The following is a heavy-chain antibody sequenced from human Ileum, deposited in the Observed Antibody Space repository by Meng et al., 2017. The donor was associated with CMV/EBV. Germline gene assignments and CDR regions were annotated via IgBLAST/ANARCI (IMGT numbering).Heavy chain of an antibody. D-gene: IGHD3-22*01. CDR1: GFTFSNYG. J-gene: IGHJ4*02. V-gene: IGHV3-30*02. Sequence: GGSLRLSCAASGFTFSNYGMHWVRQAPGKGLEWVAFIRYDESKEYYADSVKGRFTISRDNSKNTVYLQMKSLRTEDTAMYYCAKGLNYYDRSGYPYWGQGTLVTVSS. CDR2: IRYDESKE. CDR3: AKGLNYYDRSGYPY.